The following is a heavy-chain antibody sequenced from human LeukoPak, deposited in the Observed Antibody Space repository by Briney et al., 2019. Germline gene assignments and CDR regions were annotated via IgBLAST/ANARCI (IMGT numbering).Heavy chain of an antibody. J-gene: IGHJ3*02. CDR3: ARGRSITILRGVAISDGFDI. D-gene: IGHD3-10*01. V-gene: IGHV3-21*06. CDR2: IVTSSDYI. CDR1: GLSFNSYG. Sequence: GGSLRLSCAASGLSFNSYGMHWVRQAPGKGLEWVSSIVTSSDYIYYAGSLKGRFTISRDNAKNSLYLHMNSLRPDDTAVYYCARGRSITILRGVAISDGFDIWGQGTKVTVS.